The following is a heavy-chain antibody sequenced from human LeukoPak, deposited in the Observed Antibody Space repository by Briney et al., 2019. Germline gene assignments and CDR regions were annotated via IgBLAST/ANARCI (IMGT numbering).Heavy chain of an antibody. CDR1: GFTFSSYS. CDR2: ISSSSSYI. J-gene: IGHJ4*02. CDR3: ARAVPSTYYYDSSGYPDY. V-gene: IGHV3-21*01. Sequence: PGGSLRLSCAASGFTFSSYSMNWVRQAPGKGLEWVSSISSSSSYIYYADSVKGRFTISRDNAKNSLYLQMNGLRAEDTAVYYCARAVPSTYYYDSSGYPDYWGQGTLVTVSS. D-gene: IGHD3-22*01.